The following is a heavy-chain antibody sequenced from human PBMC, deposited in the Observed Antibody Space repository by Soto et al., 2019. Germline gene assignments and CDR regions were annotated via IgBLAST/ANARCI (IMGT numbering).Heavy chain of an antibody. CDR1: GFSFSTSG. J-gene: IGHJ4*01. CDR2: ITDDGGST. D-gene: IGHD3-10*01. Sequence: PGGSLRLSCSASGFSFSTSGMHWGRQTPGKGLEFVSAITDDGGSTYYADSVKGRFTISRDNSKNTLSLQMSGLKTDDTAVYYCVKARVRYYFDSWGNGTLVT. V-gene: IGHV3-64D*06. CDR3: VKARVRYYFDS.